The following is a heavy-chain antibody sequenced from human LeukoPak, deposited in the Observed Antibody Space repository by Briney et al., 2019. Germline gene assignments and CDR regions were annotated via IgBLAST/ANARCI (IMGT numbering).Heavy chain of an antibody. Sequence: GGSLRLSCAASGFTFSSFAMSWVRQAPGQGLEWVSAISDNSGNTYYADSVKGRFTISRDNSENTLYLQMNSLRAEDTAVYYCARDQYYGSGSYGYYYYMDVWGKGTTVTISS. CDR3: ARDQYYGSGSYGYYYYMDV. D-gene: IGHD3-10*01. CDR1: GFTFSSFA. V-gene: IGHV3-23*01. CDR2: ISDNSGNT. J-gene: IGHJ6*03.